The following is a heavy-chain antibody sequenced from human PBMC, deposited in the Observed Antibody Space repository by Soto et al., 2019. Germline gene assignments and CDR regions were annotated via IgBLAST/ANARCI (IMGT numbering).Heavy chain of an antibody. Sequence: QVQLVESGGGVVQPGRSLRLSCAASGFTFSSYGMHWDRQAPGKGLEWVAVISYDGSNKYYADSVKGRFTISRDNSKNTLYLQMNSLRAEDTAVYYCAIDRGGSYYYYGMDVWGQGTTVTVSS. D-gene: IGHD3-10*01. CDR3: AIDRGGSYYYYGMDV. V-gene: IGHV3-30*03. CDR1: GFTFSSYG. CDR2: ISYDGSNK. J-gene: IGHJ6*02.